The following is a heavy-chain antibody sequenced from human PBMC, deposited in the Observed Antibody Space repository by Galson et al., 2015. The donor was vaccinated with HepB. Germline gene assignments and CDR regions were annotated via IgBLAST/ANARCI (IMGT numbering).Heavy chain of an antibody. Sequence: SLRLSCAASGFTSSSYGMHWVRQAPGKGLEWVAVISYGGSNKYYADSVKGRFTISRDNSKNTLYLQMNSLRAEDTAVYYCATPVGTWDELRAAYFDYWGQGTLVTVSS. CDR1: GFTSSSYG. J-gene: IGHJ4*02. CDR2: ISYGGSNK. CDR3: ATPVGTWDELRAAYFDY. V-gene: IGHV3-30*03. D-gene: IGHD1-7*01.